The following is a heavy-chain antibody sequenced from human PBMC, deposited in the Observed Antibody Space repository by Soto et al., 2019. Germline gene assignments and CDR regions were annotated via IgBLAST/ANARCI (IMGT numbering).Heavy chain of an antibody. Sequence: GGSLRLSCAASGFTFSSYGMHWVRQAPGKGLEWVAVISYEGSNKYYADSVKGRFTISSDNSKNTLYLQMNSLRAEATAAYFWAKGPKRSIFRVVIETFDYWGQGTLVTV. J-gene: IGHJ4*02. CDR2: ISYEGSNK. CDR3: AKGPKRSIFRVVIETFDY. D-gene: IGHD3-3*01. CDR1: GFTFSSYG. V-gene: IGHV3-30*18.